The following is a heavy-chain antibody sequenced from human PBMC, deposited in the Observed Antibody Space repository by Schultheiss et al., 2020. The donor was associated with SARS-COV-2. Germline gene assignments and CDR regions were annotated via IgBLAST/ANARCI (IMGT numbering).Heavy chain of an antibody. J-gene: IGHJ6*03. Sequence: SGPTLVKPTETLTLTCTVSGFSLSNARMGVSWIRQPPGKALEWLAHIFSNDEKSYSTSLKSRLTISKDTSKSQVVLTMTNMDPVDTATYYCARIRGGYCSSTSCYSYYYYYMDVWGKGTTVTVSS. V-gene: IGHV2-26*01. CDR3: ARIRGGYCSSTSCYSYYYYYMDV. CDR1: GFSLSNARMG. D-gene: IGHD2-2*01. CDR2: IFSNDEK.